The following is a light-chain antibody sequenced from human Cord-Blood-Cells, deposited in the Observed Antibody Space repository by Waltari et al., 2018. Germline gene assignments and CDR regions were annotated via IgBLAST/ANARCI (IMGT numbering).Light chain of an antibody. CDR3: CSYAGSYTLV. J-gene: IGLJ3*02. CDR1: SSDVGSYNL. Sequence: QSALTQPASVSGSPGQSITISCTGTSSDVGSYNLVSCYQQHPGKAPKLMIYDVSKRPSGVPGRFSGSKSGNTASLTISGLQAEDEADYYCCSYAGSYTLVFGGGTKLTVL. CDR2: DVS. V-gene: IGLV2-11*01.